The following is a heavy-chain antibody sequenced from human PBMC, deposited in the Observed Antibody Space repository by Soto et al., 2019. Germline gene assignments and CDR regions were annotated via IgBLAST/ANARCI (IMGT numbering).Heavy chain of an antibody. CDR2: INTGNGDS. V-gene: IGHV1-3*04. Sequence: ASVKVSCKTSGYVFTSFAIHWMRQAPGQGPEWMGWINTGNGDSKYSEKFQDRVTITRDTSATTAYMELSSLRSEDTAVYYCARSMTIVMPGFDHWGQGTLVTVSS. J-gene: IGHJ4*02. CDR1: GYVFTSFA. D-gene: IGHD3-10*01. CDR3: ARSMTIVMPGFDH.